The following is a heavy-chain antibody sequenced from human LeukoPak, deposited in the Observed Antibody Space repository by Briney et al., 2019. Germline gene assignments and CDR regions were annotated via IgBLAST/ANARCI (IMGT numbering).Heavy chain of an antibody. J-gene: IGHJ4*02. CDR2: ISSSGSTI. CDR1: GFTFSSYE. CDR3: ARDLGGNSAAW. V-gene: IGHV3-48*03. Sequence: GGSLRLSCAASGFTFSSYEMNWVRQAPRKGLEWVSYISSSGSTIYYADSVKGRFTISRDNAKNSLYLQMNSLRAEDTAVYYCARDLGGNSAAWWGQGTLVTVSS. D-gene: IGHD4-23*01.